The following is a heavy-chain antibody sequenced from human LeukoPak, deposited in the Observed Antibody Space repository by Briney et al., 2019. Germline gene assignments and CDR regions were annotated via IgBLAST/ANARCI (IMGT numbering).Heavy chain of an antibody. Sequence: PGGSLRLSCAASGFTFSSYAMHWVRQAPGKGLEWVAVISYDGSNKYYADSVKGRFTISRDNSKNTLYLQMNSLRAEDTAVYYCAKDFGSSWYFWYWGQGTLVTVSS. CDR3: AKDFGSSWYFWY. CDR2: ISYDGSNK. CDR1: GFTFSSYA. V-gene: IGHV3-30*04. D-gene: IGHD6-13*01. J-gene: IGHJ4*02.